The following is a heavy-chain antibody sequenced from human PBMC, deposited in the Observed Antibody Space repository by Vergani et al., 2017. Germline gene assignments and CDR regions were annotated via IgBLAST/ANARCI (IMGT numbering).Heavy chain of an antibody. D-gene: IGHD3-3*01. V-gene: IGHV3-7*03. Sequence: VQLVESGGGLVKPGGSLRLSCAASGFTFSDYYMSWIRQAPGKGLEWVANIKQDGSEKYYVDSVKGRFTISRDNAKNSLYLQMNSLRAEDTAVYYCARDGQGFWSGYYTGDHFDYWGQGTLVTVSS. J-gene: IGHJ4*02. CDR1: GFTFSDYY. CDR2: IKQDGSEK. CDR3: ARDGQGFWSGYYTGDHFDY.